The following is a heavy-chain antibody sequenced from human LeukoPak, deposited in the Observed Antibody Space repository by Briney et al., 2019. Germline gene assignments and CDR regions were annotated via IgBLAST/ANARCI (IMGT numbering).Heavy chain of an antibody. CDR3: ARSYYDFWSGYYSVDAFDI. CDR1: GGSISSYY. V-gene: IGHV4-4*09. CDR2: IYTSGST. D-gene: IGHD3-3*01. J-gene: IGHJ3*02. Sequence: MTSETLSLTCTVSGGSISSYYWSWIRQPPGKGLEWIGYIYTSGSTNYNPSLKSRVTISVDTSKNQFSLKLSSVTAADTAVYYCARSYYDFWSGYYSVDAFDIWGQGTMVTVSS.